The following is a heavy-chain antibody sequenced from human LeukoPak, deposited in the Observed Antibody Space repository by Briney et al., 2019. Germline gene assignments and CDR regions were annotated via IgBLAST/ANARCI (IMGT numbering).Heavy chain of an antibody. D-gene: IGHD3-10*01. CDR2: INPNSGGT. Sequence: ASVKVSCKASGYTFTGYYMHWVRQAPGQGLEWMGWINPNSGGTNYAQKFQGRVTMTRDTSISTAYMELSRLRSDDTAVYYCARGWDVLLWFGKLEEKNWFDPWGQGALVTVSS. CDR1: GYTFTGYY. J-gene: IGHJ5*02. CDR3: ARGWDVLLWFGKLEEKNWFDP. V-gene: IGHV1-2*02.